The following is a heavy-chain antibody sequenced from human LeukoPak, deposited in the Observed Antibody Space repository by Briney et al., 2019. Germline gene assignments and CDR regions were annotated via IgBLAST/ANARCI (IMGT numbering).Heavy chain of an antibody. CDR2: ISRSATTI. CDR3: ARVGALSSSWLLY. CDR1: GFTFSSYE. J-gene: IGHJ4*02. V-gene: IGHV3-48*03. D-gene: IGHD6-13*01. Sequence: PGGSLRLSCAASGFTFSSYEMNWVRQAPGKGLEWVSSISRSATTIYYADSVKGRFTISRDNAKNSLYLQMNSLRADDTAVYFCARVGALSSSWLLYWGQGTLVTVSS.